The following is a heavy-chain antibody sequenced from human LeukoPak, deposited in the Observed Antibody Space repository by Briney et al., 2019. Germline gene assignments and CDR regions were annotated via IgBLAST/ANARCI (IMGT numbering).Heavy chain of an antibody. D-gene: IGHD2-21*02. Sequence: SGGSLRLSCAASGFTFNSHAMTWVRQAPGKGLEWVSGISAGGDNTYYADSVKGRFTISRDNSKNTLYLQTDSLRVEDTAVYYCAKGHYPDASCAGDCYYSYWGRGTLVTVSS. CDR3: AKGHYPDASCAGDCYYSY. V-gene: IGHV3-23*01. CDR1: GFTFNSHA. CDR2: ISAGGDNT. J-gene: IGHJ4*02.